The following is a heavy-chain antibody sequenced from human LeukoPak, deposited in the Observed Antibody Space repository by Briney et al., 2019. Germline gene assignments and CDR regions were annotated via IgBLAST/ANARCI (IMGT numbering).Heavy chain of an antibody. CDR2: VSPNTGNT. CDR1: GYTFPDYG. D-gene: IGHD5-24*01. CDR3: ARGRRTTISKY. Sequence: GASVKVSRKASGYTFPDYGVSWVRQAPGQGLEWMGWVSPNTGNTNYAQRFHDRVTMTTDTSTTTAYMELKSLTSDDTAVYYCARGRRTTISKYWGQGTRVTVSS. V-gene: IGHV1-18*01. J-gene: IGHJ4*02.